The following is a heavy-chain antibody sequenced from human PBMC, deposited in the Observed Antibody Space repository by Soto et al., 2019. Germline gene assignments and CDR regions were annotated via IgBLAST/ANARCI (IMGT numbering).Heavy chain of an antibody. CDR3: ASGYYYYGMDV. Sequence: PSETLSLTXTVSGGSISSYYWSWIRQPPGKGLEWIGYIYYSGSTNYNPSLKSRVTISVDTSRNQFSLKLSSVTAADTAVYYCASGYYYYGMDVWGQGTTVTVSS. CDR2: IYYSGST. V-gene: IGHV4-59*01. J-gene: IGHJ6*02. CDR1: GGSISSYY.